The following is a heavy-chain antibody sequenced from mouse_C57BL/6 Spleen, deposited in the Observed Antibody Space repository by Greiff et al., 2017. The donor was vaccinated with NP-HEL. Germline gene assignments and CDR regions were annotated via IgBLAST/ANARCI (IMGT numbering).Heavy chain of an antibody. J-gene: IGHJ1*03. CDR2: IYPGSGST. CDR3: ARGDTTVVAPYWYFDV. V-gene: IGHV1-55*01. D-gene: IGHD1-1*01. Sequence: QVQLQQSGAELVKPGASVKMSCKASGYTFTSYWITWVKQRPGQGLEWIGDIYPGSGSTNYNEKFKSKATLTVDPSSSTAYMQLSSLTSEDSAVYYCARGDTTVVAPYWYFDVWGTGTTVTVSS. CDR1: GYTFTSYW.